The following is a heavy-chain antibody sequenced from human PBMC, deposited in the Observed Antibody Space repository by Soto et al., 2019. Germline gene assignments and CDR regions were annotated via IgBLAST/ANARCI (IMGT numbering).Heavy chain of an antibody. CDR1: GFTFSSYG. J-gene: IGHJ2*01. D-gene: IGHD3-3*01. Sequence: QVQLVESGGGVVQPGRSLRLSCAASGFTFSSYGMHWVRQAPGKGLEWVAVISYDGSNKYYADSVKGRFTISRDNSKNTLYLQMNSLRAEDTAVYYCALQYYDFWSGYSDLSWYFDLWGRGTLVTVSS. V-gene: IGHV3-30*03. CDR3: ALQYYDFWSGYSDLSWYFDL. CDR2: ISYDGSNK.